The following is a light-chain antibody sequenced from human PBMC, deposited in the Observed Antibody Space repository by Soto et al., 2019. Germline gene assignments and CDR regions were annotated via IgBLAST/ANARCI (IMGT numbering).Light chain of an antibody. J-gene: IGKJ5*01. CDR3: QQSYSTPPIT. Sequence: IQMTQSPSSLSASVGDSVTITCRASQTIRKYLNWYQQKPRKAPKLLIYTASRLQSGVPSRFNGSGSETDFTLTLNNLQPEDFATYSCQQSYSTPPITFGQGTRLEI. V-gene: IGKV1-39*01. CDR1: QTIRKY. CDR2: TAS.